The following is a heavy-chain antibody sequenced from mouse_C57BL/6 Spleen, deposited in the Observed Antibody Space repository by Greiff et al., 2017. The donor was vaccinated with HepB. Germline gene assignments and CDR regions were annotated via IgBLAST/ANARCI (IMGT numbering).Heavy chain of an antibody. J-gene: IGHJ2*01. CDR2: IDPSDSET. D-gene: IGHD1-1*01. V-gene: IGHV1-52*01. CDR1: GYTFTSYW. Sequence: QVQLQQPGAELVRPGSSVKLSCKASGYTFTSYWMHWVKQRPIQGLEWIGNIDPSDSETHYNQKFKDKATLTVDKSSSTAYMQLSSLTSEDSAVYYCAREEGGSSPFDYWGQGTTLTVSS. CDR3: AREEGGSSPFDY.